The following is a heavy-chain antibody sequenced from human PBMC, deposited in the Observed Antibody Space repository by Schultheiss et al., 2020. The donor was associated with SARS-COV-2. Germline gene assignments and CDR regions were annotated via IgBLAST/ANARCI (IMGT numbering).Heavy chain of an antibody. CDR2: IYYSGST. CDR1: GGSISSGGYY. D-gene: IGHD3-3*01. Sequence: SETLSLTCTVSGGSISSGGYYWSWIRQHPGKGLEWIGYIYYSGSTYYNPSLKSRVTISVDTSKNQFSLKLSSVTAADTAVYYCARENYDYWSDYHRYIDYWGQGTLVTVSS. V-gene: IGHV4-31*03. CDR3: ARENYDYWSDYHRYIDY. J-gene: IGHJ4*02.